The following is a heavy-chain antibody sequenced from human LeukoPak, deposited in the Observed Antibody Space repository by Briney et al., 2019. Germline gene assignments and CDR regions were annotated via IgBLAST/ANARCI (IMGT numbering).Heavy chain of an antibody. CDR3: AREGGYDYVWGSYRYLDAFDI. V-gene: IGHV4-39*07. CDR2: IYYIGST. J-gene: IGHJ3*02. CDR1: GGSISSSSYY. Sequence: SETLSLTCTVSGGSISSSSYYWGWIRQPPGKGLEWIGGIYYIGSTYYNPSLKSRVTISVDTSKNQFSLKLSSVTAADTAVYYCAREGGYDYVWGSYRYLDAFDIWGQGAMVTVSS. D-gene: IGHD3-16*02.